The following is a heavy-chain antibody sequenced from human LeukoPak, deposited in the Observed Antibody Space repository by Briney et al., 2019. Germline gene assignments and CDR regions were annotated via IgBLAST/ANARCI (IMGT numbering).Heavy chain of an antibody. D-gene: IGHD1-26*01. CDR1: GFPLSSYS. Sequence: GGSLRLSCAVSGFPLSSYSITWVRQAPGKGLEWVSYISSSGSTIYYADSVKGRFTISRDNAKNSLYLQMNSLRAEDTAVYYCVRESGRGYFDYWGQGTLVTVSS. CDR2: ISSSGSTI. J-gene: IGHJ4*02. CDR3: VRESGRGYFDY. V-gene: IGHV3-48*04.